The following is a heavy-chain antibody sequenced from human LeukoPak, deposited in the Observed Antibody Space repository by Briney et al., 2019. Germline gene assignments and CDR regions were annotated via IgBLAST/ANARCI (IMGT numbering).Heavy chain of an antibody. CDR2: NDYSGST. CDR1: VGPTSTHY. CDR3: ARGATFRGTYYMDV. V-gene: IGHV4-59*11. Sequence: SETLCLTCIVSVGPTSTHYWSWRRHPPRKGREWIWYNDYSGSTNYTTSLKSRVTISVDTSKNQFSLKLNSVTAADTAVYYCARGATFRGTYYMDVWGKGTTVTVSS. J-gene: IGHJ6*03. D-gene: IGHD3-10*01.